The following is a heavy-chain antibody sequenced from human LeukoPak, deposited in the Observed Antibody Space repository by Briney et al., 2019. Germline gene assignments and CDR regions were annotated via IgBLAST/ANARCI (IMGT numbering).Heavy chain of an antibody. CDR1: GFTFSSYA. D-gene: IGHD3-3*01. Sequence: GRSLRLSCAASGFTFSSYAMHWVRQAPGKGLEWVAVISYDGSNKYYADSVKGRFTISRDNSKNTLYLQMNSLRAEGTAVYYCARPLEAAGLYYWGQGTLVTVSS. V-gene: IGHV3-30-3*01. CDR3: ARPLEAAGLYY. J-gene: IGHJ4*02. CDR2: ISYDGSNK.